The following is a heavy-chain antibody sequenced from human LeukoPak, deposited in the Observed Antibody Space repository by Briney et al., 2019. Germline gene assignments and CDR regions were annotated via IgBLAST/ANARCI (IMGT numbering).Heavy chain of an antibody. Sequence: SSETLSFTCAVYGGSFSGYYWSWIRQPPGKGLEWIGEINHSGSTNYNPSLKSRATISVDTSENQFSLKLSSVTAADTAVYYCARVLLRYFGRPYGMDVWGQGTLVTVSS. V-gene: IGHV4-34*01. J-gene: IGHJ6*02. CDR2: INHSGST. CDR1: GGSFSGYY. CDR3: ARVLLRYFGRPYGMDV. D-gene: IGHD3-9*01.